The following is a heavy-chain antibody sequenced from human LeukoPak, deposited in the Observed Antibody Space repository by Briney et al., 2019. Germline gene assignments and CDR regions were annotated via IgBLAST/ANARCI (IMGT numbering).Heavy chain of an antibody. J-gene: IGHJ4*02. CDR2: IRYDGSYK. CDR3: AKEEVISGNHGVYFDY. V-gene: IGHV3-30*02. Sequence: SGGSLRLSCAASGFPFSSYGMHWVRQAPGKGLEWVAFIRYDGSYKYHADSVKGRFTISRDNSRSTLYLQMNSLRAEDTAVYYCAKEEVISGNHGVYFDYWGQGTLVTVSS. D-gene: IGHD3-22*01. CDR1: GFPFSSYG.